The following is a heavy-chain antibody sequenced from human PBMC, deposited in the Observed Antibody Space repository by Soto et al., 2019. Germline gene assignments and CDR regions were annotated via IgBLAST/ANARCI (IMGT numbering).Heavy chain of an antibody. CDR1: GFTFSSYG. J-gene: IGHJ4*02. CDR2: ILYDGSNK. CDR3: PRDDCGGDCYPDY. V-gene: IGHV3-33*01. D-gene: IGHD2-21*02. Sequence: QVQLVESGGGVVQPGRSLRLSCTASGFTFSSYGMHWVRQAPGKGLEWVAVILYDGSNKYYADSVKGRFTISRDNSKNTLYLQMNSLRAEDTAVYYCPRDDCGGDCYPDYWGQGTLVTVSS.